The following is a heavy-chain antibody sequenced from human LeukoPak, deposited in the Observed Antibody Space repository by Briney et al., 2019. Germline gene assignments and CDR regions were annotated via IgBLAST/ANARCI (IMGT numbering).Heavy chain of an antibody. CDR2: IRGKANNYAT. D-gene: IGHD4-17*01. V-gene: IGHV3-73*01. Sequence: GGSLRLSCAASGFTFSSSAVHWVRQASGKGLEWVGRIRGKANNYATAYTASVKGRFTISRDDSKNTAYLQMNSLKTEDTAMYYCTSPNDYGDAGGFDYWGQGTLVTVSS. CDR1: GFTFSSSA. J-gene: IGHJ4*02. CDR3: TSPNDYGDAGGFDY.